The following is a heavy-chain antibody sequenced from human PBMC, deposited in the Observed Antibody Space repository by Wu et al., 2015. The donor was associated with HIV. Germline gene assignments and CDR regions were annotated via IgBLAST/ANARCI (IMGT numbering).Heavy chain of an antibody. CDR1: GYTFTSYD. V-gene: IGHV1-8*01. CDR3: ARAERERYCSSTSCYFRFDP. J-gene: IGHJ5*02. CDR2: MNPNSGNT. D-gene: IGHD2-2*01. Sequence: QVQLVQSGAEVKKPGASVKVSCKTSGYTFTSYDINWVRQATGQGLEWMGWMNPNSGNTGYAQRFQGRVAITRNTSISTAYMELSSLRSEDTAVYYCARAERERYCSSTSCYFRFDPWGQGTLVTVSS.